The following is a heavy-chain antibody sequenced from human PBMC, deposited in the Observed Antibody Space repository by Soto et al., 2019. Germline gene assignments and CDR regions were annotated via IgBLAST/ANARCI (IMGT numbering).Heavy chain of an antibody. V-gene: IGHV3-30*18. Sequence: GGSLRLSCAASGFTFSSYGMHWVRQAPGKGLEWVAVISYDGSNKYYADSVKGRFTISRDNSKNTLYLQMNSLRAEDTAVYYCAKDSSGYYSGAFDIWGQGTMVTVSS. CDR1: GFTFSSYG. D-gene: IGHD3-22*01. CDR2: ISYDGSNK. J-gene: IGHJ3*02. CDR3: AKDSSGYYSGAFDI.